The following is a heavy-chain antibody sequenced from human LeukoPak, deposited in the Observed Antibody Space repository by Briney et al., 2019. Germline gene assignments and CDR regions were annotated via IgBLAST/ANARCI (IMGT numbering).Heavy chain of an antibody. Sequence: ASVKVSCKASGYTFTDYYMHRVRQAPGQGPEWMGWIKPNSGGTSYTQKFQGRVTMTRDTSISTAYMELSRLRSDDTAVYYCARDGHDSSGYYEDYWGQGTLVTVSS. CDR3: ARDGHDSSGYYEDY. D-gene: IGHD3-22*01. CDR1: GYTFTDYY. CDR2: IKPNSGGT. J-gene: IGHJ4*02. V-gene: IGHV1-2*02.